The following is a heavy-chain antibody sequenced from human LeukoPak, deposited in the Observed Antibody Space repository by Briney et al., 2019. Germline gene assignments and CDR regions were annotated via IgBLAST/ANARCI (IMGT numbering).Heavy chain of an antibody. Sequence: GGSLTLSCAASGFTVSRNYMSWVRQAPGKGLEWVSVIHSGGSTNYADSVKGRFTISRDNSKNTLYLQMNSLRAEDTAVYYCASGSSGWYGGFDYWGQGTLVTVSS. V-gene: IGHV3-53*01. CDR1: GFTVSRNY. J-gene: IGHJ4*02. CDR3: ASGSSGWYGGFDY. CDR2: IHSGGST. D-gene: IGHD6-19*01.